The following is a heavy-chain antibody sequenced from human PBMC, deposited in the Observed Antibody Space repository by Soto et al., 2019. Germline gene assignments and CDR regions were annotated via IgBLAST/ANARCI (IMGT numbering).Heavy chain of an antibody. CDR1: GGSISSSSYY. J-gene: IGHJ4*02. D-gene: IGHD3-9*01. Sequence: SETLSLTCTVSGGSISSSSYYWGWIRQPPGKGLEWIGSIYYSGSTYYNPSLKSRVTISVDTSKNQFSLKLNSVTAADTAVYYCARHHWLLYYFDYWGQGTLVTLSS. CDR2: IYYSGST. V-gene: IGHV4-39*01. CDR3: ARHHWLLYYFDY.